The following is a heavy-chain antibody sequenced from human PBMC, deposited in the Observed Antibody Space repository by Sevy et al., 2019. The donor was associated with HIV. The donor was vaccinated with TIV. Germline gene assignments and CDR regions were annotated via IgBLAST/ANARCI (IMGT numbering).Heavy chain of an antibody. CDR3: ARAPHYDFWSGYYTRPYYYYGMDV. J-gene: IGHJ6*02. V-gene: IGHV4-59*01. D-gene: IGHD3-3*01. Sequence: SETLSLTCTVSGGSISSYYWSWIRQPPGKGLEWIGYIYYSGSTNYNPSLKSRVTISVDTSKNQFSLKLSSVTAAETAVYYCARAPHYDFWSGYYTRPYYYYGMDVWGQGTTVTVSS. CDR1: GGSISSYY. CDR2: IYYSGST.